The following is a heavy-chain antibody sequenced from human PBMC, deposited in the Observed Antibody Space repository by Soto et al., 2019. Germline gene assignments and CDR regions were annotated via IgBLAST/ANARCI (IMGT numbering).Heavy chain of an antibody. CDR3: ARSSQYSYNSSEGNCGS. CDR2: MYHTGST. Sequence: SETLSLTCAVSGDSISSNKWWSWVRQPPEKGLEWIGEMYHTGSTNYNPSLKSRVTISVDKSKNQFSLKLSSVTAADTAVYYCARSSQYSYNSSEGNCGSWGRGTLVTVSS. D-gene: IGHD3-22*01. J-gene: IGHJ4*02. V-gene: IGHV4-4*02. CDR1: GDSISSNKW.